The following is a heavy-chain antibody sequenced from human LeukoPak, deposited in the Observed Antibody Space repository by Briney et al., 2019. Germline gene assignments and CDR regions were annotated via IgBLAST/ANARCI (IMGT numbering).Heavy chain of an antibody. CDR2: INFDGSAK. D-gene: IGHD6-25*01. CDR3: ARAGFSPWDY. CDR1: GFTFSTDG. J-gene: IGHJ4*02. Sequence: GGSLRLSCAASGFTFSTDGIHWVRQAPGKRPEWVANINFDGSAKYYADSLKGRFTISRDNSKNTLYLEMNSLRVEDTAVYYCARAGFSPWDYWGQGTLVTVSS. V-gene: IGHV3-30*02.